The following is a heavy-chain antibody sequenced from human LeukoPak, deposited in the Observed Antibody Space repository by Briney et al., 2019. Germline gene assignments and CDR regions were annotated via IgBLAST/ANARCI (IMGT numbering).Heavy chain of an antibody. CDR2: IYYSGST. CDR1: GGSISSYY. CDR3: ARVNVDQFYGSGYYPPYYYYYMDV. J-gene: IGHJ6*03. Sequence: SETLSLTCTVSGGSISSYYWSWIRRPPGKGLEWIGYIYYSGSTNYNPSLKSRVTISVDTSKNQFSLKLSSVTAADTAVYYCARVNVDQFYGSGYYPPYYYYYMDVWGQGTLVTVSS. V-gene: IGHV4-59*01. D-gene: IGHD3-22*01.